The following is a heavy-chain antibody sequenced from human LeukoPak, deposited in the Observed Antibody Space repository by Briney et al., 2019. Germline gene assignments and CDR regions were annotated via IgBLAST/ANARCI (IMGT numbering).Heavy chain of an antibody. Sequence: ASVKVSSKASGYTFTGYYMHWVRQAPGQGLEWMGWINPNSGGTNYAQKFQGRVTMTRDTSISTAYMELSWLRSDDTALYYCATDYAGNSVPDYWGQGTLVTVSS. V-gene: IGHV1-2*02. CDR1: GYTFTGYY. CDR3: ATDYAGNSVPDY. D-gene: IGHD4-23*01. J-gene: IGHJ4*02. CDR2: INPNSGGT.